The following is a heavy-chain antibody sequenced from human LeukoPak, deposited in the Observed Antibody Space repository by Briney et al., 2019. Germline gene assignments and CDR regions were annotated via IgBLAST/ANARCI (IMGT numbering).Heavy chain of an antibody. V-gene: IGHV4-59*08. CDR2: IYYSGST. Sequence: SETLSLTCTVSGGSISSYYWNWIRQPPGKGLEWIGYIYYSGSTNYNPSLKSRVTISVDTSKNQFSLKLSSVTAADTAVYYCARHGGSSWTHFEYWGQGTLVTVSS. CDR3: ARHGGSSWTHFEY. J-gene: IGHJ4*02. D-gene: IGHD6-13*01. CDR1: GGSISSYY.